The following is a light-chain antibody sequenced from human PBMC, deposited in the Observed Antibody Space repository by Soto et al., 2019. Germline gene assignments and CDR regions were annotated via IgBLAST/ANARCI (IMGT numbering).Light chain of an antibody. V-gene: IGKV3-20*01. CDR3: QQYGSSGT. J-gene: IGKJ1*01. Sequence: PGEGATLSCRASQSVSTYLAWYPQRPGQAPLFLISGASCRATGIPDRFSDCGSRTDFTLTRTRLETADFAVYYCQQYGSSGTFGQGTKVDI. CDR2: GAS. CDR1: QSVSTY.